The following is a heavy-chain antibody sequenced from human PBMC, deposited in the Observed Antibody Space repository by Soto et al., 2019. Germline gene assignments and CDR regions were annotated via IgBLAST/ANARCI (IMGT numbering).Heavy chain of an antibody. V-gene: IGHV1-69*13. CDR2: IIPMFGTP. CDR3: ATSEGRGGYSFDY. CDR1: GVTFNRQD. Sequence: SVKVSCKASGVTFNRQDMRWVRQAPGQGLEWMGGIIPMFGTPHYAEKFQDRVTITADESTGTAYLELSSLTSEDTAVYYCATSEGRGGYSFDYWGRGTLVTVSS. D-gene: IGHD5-12*01. J-gene: IGHJ4*02.